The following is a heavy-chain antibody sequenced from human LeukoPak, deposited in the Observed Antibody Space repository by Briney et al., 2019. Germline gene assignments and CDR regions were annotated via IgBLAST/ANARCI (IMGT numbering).Heavy chain of an antibody. CDR2: IRGSDGST. Sequence: GGSLRLFYAASGFTYSRYDMSWVRQAPGKALEYVIAIRGSDGSTYYADSVKGRFTISRDNSKNTLNLQMNSLRAEDTAVYYCANLLMNLWWSMVDYFDYWGQGTLVTVSS. J-gene: IGHJ4*02. CDR1: GFTYSRYD. CDR3: ANLLMNLWWSMVDYFDY. D-gene: IGHD2-21*01. V-gene: IGHV3-23*01.